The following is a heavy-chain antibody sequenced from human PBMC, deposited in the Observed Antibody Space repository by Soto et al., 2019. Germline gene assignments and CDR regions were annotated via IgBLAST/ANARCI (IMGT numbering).Heavy chain of an antibody. V-gene: IGHV3-30*18. Sequence: GSLRLSCAASGFTFTGYGMHWVRQAPGKGLEWVAVMSYDGRNQYYADSVKGRFTISRDTSKNTVSLQMNSLRPEDTAVYYCAKQWLDYFDYWGQGTLVTVSS. CDR1: GFTFTGYG. J-gene: IGHJ4*02. D-gene: IGHD6-19*01. CDR2: MSYDGRNQ. CDR3: AKQWLDYFDY.